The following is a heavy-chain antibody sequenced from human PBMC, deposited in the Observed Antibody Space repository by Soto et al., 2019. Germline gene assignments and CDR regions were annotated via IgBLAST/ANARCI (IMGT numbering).Heavy chain of an antibody. Sequence: GGSLRLSCAASGFTFSSYAMNWVRQAPGKGLEWVSSITGSGGSTYYADSVKGRFTISRDNSKNTLYLQMNSLRAEDTAVYYCAKTYCSGGSCYITEFDYWGQGTLVTVSS. CDR2: ITGSGGST. CDR1: GFTFSSYA. V-gene: IGHV3-23*01. D-gene: IGHD2-15*01. CDR3: AKTYCSGGSCYITEFDY. J-gene: IGHJ4*02.